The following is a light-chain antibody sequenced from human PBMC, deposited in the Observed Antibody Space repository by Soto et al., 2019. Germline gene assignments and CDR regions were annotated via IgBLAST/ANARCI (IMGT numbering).Light chain of an antibody. CDR3: QQYGSSPPST. V-gene: IGKV3-20*01. J-gene: IGKJ5*01. Sequence: EIVLTQSPGTLSLSPGERATLSCRASQSVSSSYLAWYQQKPGQAPRLLIYGASSRATGIPDRFSGSGSETDFTLTISRREPEDFAVYYCQQYGSSPPSTFGQGTRLEIK. CDR1: QSVSSSY. CDR2: GAS.